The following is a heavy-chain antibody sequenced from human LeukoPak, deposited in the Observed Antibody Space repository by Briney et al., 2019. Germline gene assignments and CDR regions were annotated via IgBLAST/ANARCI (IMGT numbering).Heavy chain of an antibody. CDR3: AKSYYGG. D-gene: IGHD3-10*01. V-gene: IGHV3-74*01. CDR2: INTDGSST. Sequence: GGSLRLSCAASGFTFSSYWMHWVRQAPGKGLVWVSPINTDGSSTSYADSVKGRFTISRDNVKNSLYLQMNSLRAEDTAVYYCAKSYYGGWGQGTLVTVSS. J-gene: IGHJ4*02. CDR1: GFTFSSYW.